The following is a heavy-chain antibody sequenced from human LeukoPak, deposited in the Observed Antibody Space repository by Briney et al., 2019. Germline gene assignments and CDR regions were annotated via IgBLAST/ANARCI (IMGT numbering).Heavy chain of an antibody. V-gene: IGHV3-64*01. CDR2: IDTNGDDS. Sequence: PGGSLRLSCAASGFTFSTYAMHWDRQAPGQGLDYVSAIDTNGDDSYYASSVKGRFTISRDNSKNTLYLQMGSLRGEDMAVYYCARRSPSGTYDYWGQGTLVTVSS. CDR1: GFTFSTYA. D-gene: IGHD1-26*01. J-gene: IGHJ4*02. CDR3: ARRSPSGTYDY.